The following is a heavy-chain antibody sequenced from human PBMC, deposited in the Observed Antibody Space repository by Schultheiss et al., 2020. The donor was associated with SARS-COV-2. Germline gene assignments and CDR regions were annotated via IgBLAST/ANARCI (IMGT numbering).Heavy chain of an antibody. CDR1: GFTFSDYY. Sequence: GGSLRLSCAASGFTFSDYYMSWIRQAPGKGLEWVSYISSSGSTIYYADSVKGRFTISRDNAKNSLYLQMNSLRAEDTAVYYCARDLYVYSNYVRPYAFDIWGQGTMVTVSS. V-gene: IGHV3-11*01. CDR3: ARDLYVYSNYVRPYAFDI. J-gene: IGHJ3*02. CDR2: ISSSGSTI. D-gene: IGHD4-11*01.